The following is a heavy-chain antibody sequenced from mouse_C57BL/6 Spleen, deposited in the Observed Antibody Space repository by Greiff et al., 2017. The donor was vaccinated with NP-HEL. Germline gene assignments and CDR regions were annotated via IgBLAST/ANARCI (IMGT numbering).Heavy chain of an antibody. CDR3: ARGEVTTLYFDY. D-gene: IGHD2-2*01. J-gene: IGHJ2*01. V-gene: IGHV1-22*01. CDR1: GYTFTDYN. CDR2: INPNNGGT. Sequence: VQLQQSGPELVKPGASVKMSCKASGYTFTDYNMHWVKQSHGKSLEWIGYINPNNGGTSYNQKFKGKATLTVNKSSSTAYMELRSLTSEDSAVYYCARGEVTTLYFDYWGQGTTLTVSS.